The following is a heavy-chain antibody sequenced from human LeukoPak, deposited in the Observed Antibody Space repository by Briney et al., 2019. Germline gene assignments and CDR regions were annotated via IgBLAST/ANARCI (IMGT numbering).Heavy chain of an antibody. CDR2: ISAYNGNT. V-gene: IGHV1-18*04. Sequence: ASVKVSCKASGYTFTSYGISWVRQAPGQGLEWMGWISAYNGNTNYAQKLQGRVTMTTDTSTSTAYMELRSLRSDDTAVYYCAREYVVVPAAIGALDIWGQGTMVTVSS. CDR1: GYTFTSYG. CDR3: AREYVVVPAAIGALDI. D-gene: IGHD2-2*01. J-gene: IGHJ3*02.